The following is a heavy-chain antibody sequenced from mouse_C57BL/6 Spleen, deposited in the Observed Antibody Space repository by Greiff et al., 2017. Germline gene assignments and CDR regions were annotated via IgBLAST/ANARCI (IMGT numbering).Heavy chain of an antibody. CDR1: GYTFTSYG. CDR2: IYPRSGNT. Sequence: VQLQQSGAELARPGASVKLSCKASGYTFTSYGISWVKQRTGQGLEWIGEIYPRSGNTYYNEKFKGKATLTADQSSSTAYMEHRSLTSEEAAVYFCARPTQATSVDYWGQGTTLTVSS. CDR3: ARPTQATSVDY. J-gene: IGHJ2*01. D-gene: IGHD3-2*02. V-gene: IGHV1-81*01.